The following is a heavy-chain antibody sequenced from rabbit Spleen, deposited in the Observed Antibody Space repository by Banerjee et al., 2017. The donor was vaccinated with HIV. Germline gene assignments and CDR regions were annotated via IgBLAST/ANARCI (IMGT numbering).Heavy chain of an antibody. D-gene: IGHD1-1*01. CDR3: ARGADGTSRGHDL. CDR1: GVSFSISSY. CDR2: IEAGSSGFT. V-gene: IGHV1S45*01. Sequence: QEQLVESGGDLVKPGASLTLTCTASGVSFSISSYMCWVRQAPGKGLEWIACIEAGSSGFTYFASWAKGRFTISKTSSTTVTLQMTSLTAADTATYFCARGADGTSRGHDLWGPGTLVTVS. J-gene: IGHJ4*01.